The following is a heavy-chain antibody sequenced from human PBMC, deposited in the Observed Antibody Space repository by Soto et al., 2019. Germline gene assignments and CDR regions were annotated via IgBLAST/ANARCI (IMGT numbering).Heavy chain of an antibody. CDR2: MHPDSGNT. J-gene: IGHJ4*02. D-gene: IGHD7-27*01. V-gene: IGHV1-8*01. CDR1: GYSFTTYD. Sequence: QVPLVQSGAEVKKPGASVKVSCKASGYSFTTYDINWMRQAPGQGLEWLGWMHPDSGNTGYAQKFQGRVTMTRSTSISTAYMELSSLTSEDTAVYYCARNRRETGDFDYWGQGTLVTVSS. CDR3: ARNRRETGDFDY.